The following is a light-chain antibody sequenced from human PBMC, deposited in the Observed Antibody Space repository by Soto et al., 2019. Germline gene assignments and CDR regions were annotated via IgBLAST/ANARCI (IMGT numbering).Light chain of an antibody. J-gene: IGKJ1*01. V-gene: IGKV3-20*01. CDR3: QQYGTSPPGT. CDR1: QSVSSSY. Sequence: IVLTQSPGTLSLSPGERATLSCRASQSVSSSYLAWYQQKPGQAPRLLIYGASSRATGIPDRFSGSGSGTDFTLTISRVEPEDFAVYYCQQYGTSPPGTFGQGTKVEIK. CDR2: GAS.